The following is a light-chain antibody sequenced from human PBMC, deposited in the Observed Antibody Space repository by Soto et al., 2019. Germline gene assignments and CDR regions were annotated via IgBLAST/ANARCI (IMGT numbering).Light chain of an antibody. Sequence: GTVSLSHGERATLSCRATESVSSNYLAWYQQKPGQDPRVLIYGASIRATGIPDRFSGSGSETDFTLTLSSLEPEDFAVYYCQQYGTSPRTCGQGTKVDIK. V-gene: IGKV3-20*01. CDR1: ESVSSNY. J-gene: IGKJ1*01. CDR2: GAS. CDR3: QQYGTSPRT.